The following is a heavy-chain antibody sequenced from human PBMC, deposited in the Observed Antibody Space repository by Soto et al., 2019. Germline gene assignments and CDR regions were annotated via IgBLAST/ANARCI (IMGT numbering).Heavy chain of an antibody. CDR1: GGSISTSSYY. CDR2: IYYNGNT. V-gene: IGHV4-39*01. D-gene: IGHD4-17*01. CDR3: ASIISSRYGDYTLLDY. J-gene: IGHJ4*02. Sequence: PSETLSLTCTVSGGSISTSSYYWGWIRQPPGKGLEWIGNIYYNGNTYYNPSLKSRVIMSVSTSKNQFSLNLSSVTAADTAVYYCASIISSRYGDYTLLDYWGQGTLVTVSS.